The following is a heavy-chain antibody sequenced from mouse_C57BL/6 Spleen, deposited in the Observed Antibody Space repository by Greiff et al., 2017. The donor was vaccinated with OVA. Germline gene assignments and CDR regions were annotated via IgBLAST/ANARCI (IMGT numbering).Heavy chain of an antibody. CDR3: ARSYDYDDEFAY. CDR2: IHPNSGST. J-gene: IGHJ3*01. V-gene: IGHV1-64*01. CDR1: GYTFTSYW. Sequence: QVQLQQPGAELVKPGASVKLSCKASGYTFTSYWMHWVKQRPGQGLEWIGMIHPNSGSTNYNEKFKSKATLTVDKSSSTAYMQLSSLTSEDSAVYYFARSYDYDDEFAYWGQKTLVTVSA. D-gene: IGHD2-4*01.